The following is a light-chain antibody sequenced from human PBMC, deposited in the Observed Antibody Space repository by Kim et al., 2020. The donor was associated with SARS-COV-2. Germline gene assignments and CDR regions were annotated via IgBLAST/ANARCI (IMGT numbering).Light chain of an antibody. CDR2: GAS. CDR1: QSITSNY. V-gene: IGKV3-20*01. J-gene: IGKJ2*01. Sequence: EIVLTQSPGTLSLSPGERATLSCRASQSITSNYLAWYQQKPGQAPRLLVYGASTRPAGIPDRFTGSGSGTDFTLTINRLEPEDFAVYYCQQYGSSPYTFGQGTKLEL. CDR3: QQYGSSPYT.